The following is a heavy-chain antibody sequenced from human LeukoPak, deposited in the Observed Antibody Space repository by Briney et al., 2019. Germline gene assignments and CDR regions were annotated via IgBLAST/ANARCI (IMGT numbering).Heavy chain of an antibody. J-gene: IGHJ6*02. Sequence: GGSLRLSCAASGFTFSSYAMSWVRQAPGKGLEWVSAISGSGGSTYYADSVKGRFTISRDNSKNTLYPQMNSLRAEDTAVYYCAKGVRGVFSGDGMDVWGQGTTVTVSS. CDR2: ISGSGGST. CDR1: GFTFSSYA. V-gene: IGHV3-23*01. D-gene: IGHD3-10*01. CDR3: AKGVRGVFSGDGMDV.